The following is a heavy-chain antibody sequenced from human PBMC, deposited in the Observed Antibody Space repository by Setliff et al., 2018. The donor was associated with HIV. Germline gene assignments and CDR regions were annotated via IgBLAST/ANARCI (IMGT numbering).Heavy chain of an antibody. V-gene: IGHV3-23*01. CDR3: AKGYFDWLRAGTFDY. J-gene: IGHJ4*02. CDR1: GFRFRGHA. Sequence: PGGSLRLSCVASGFRFRGHAMNWVRQAPGKGLEWVSVISGSGGSTFYADSVKGRSTISRDNSKNTVYLQMNSLRAEDTAVYYCAKGYFDWLRAGTFDYWGQGSLVTVSS. D-gene: IGHD3-9*01. CDR2: ISGSGGST.